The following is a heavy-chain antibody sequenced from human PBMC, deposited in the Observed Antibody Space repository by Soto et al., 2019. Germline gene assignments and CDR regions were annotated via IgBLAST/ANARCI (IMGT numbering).Heavy chain of an antibody. CDR3: ARAYDSSMNYFEY. V-gene: IGHV3-30-3*01. D-gene: IGHD3-22*01. CDR2: ISYDGSNK. Sequence: QVQLVESGGGVVQPGRALRLSCAASGFTFSSFAIHWVRQAPGKGLEWGSRISYDGSNKYYADSVKGRFTISRDNSKNTLYLQMNSLRAEDTAVYYCARAYDSSMNYFEYWGQGTLVTVSS. J-gene: IGHJ4*02. CDR1: GFTFSSFA.